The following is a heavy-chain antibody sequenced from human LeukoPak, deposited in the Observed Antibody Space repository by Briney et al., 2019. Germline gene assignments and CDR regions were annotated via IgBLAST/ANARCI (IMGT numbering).Heavy chain of an antibody. D-gene: IGHD2-15*01. CDR3: ARGKGYCSGGSCFWGNWLDP. CDR1: GYTFTSYD. J-gene: IGHJ5*02. CDR2: MTPNSGNT. Sequence: ASVKVYCKASGYTFTSYDINWVRQATGQGLEWMGWMTPNSGNTGYAQKFQGRVTITRNTSISTAYMELSSLRSEDTAVYYCARGKGYCSGGSCFWGNWLDPWGQGTLVTVSS. V-gene: IGHV1-8*03.